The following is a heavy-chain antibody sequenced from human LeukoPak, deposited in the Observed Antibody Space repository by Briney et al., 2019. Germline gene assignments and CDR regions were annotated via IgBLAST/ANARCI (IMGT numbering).Heavy chain of an antibody. J-gene: IGHJ4*02. CDR3: ARGVYIAAAQYGY. Sequence: SETLSLTCTVSGGSISSYYWSWIRQPPGKGLEWIGYIYYSGTTNYNPSLKSRVSISVDTSKNQFSLKLSSVTAADTAVYYCARGVYIAAAQYGYWGQGTLVTVSS. CDR2: IYYSGTT. V-gene: IGHV4-59*01. D-gene: IGHD6-13*01. CDR1: GGSISSYY.